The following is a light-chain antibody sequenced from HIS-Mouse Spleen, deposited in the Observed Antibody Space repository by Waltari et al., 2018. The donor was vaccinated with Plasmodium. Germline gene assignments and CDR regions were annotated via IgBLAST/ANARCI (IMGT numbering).Light chain of an antibody. V-gene: IGLV3-27*01. CDR1: VLATNT. CDR3: YSAADNNRV. J-gene: IGLJ3*02. Sequence: SYELTQPSSVSVSPGPTARITCSGDVLATNTDRWFQQTPGQAPVLVIYKASARPAGIPERFSGSSSGTTVTLTISGAQVEDEADYYCYSAADNNRVFGGGTKLTVL. CDR2: KAS.